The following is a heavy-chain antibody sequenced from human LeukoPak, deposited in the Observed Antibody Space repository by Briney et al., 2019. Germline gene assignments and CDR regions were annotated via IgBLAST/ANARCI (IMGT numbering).Heavy chain of an antibody. CDR3: ARDSYHEVPDY. J-gene: IGHJ4*02. D-gene: IGHD1-14*01. CDR2: IYYSGST. Sequence: SQTLSLTCTVSGGSISGGGYYWGWIRQHPGKGLEWIGYIYYSGSTYYNPSLKSRVTISVDTSKNQFSLKLSSVTAADTAVYYCARDSYHEVPDYWGQGTLVTVSS. CDR1: GGSISGGGYY. V-gene: IGHV4-31*03.